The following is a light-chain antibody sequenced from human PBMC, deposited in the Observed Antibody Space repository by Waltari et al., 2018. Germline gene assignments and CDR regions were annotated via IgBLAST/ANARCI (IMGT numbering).Light chain of an antibody. CDR2: EVI. V-gene: IGLV2-23*02. J-gene: IGLJ3*02. CDR1: TGIGGNSDF. CDR3: CSYVQKDIWL. Sequence: QSALTQPASVSGAPGQSINISCRAVTGIGGNSDFGSWYQHHPGKVPKLLIYEVIKRPPDISDRFTGSKSGNTASLSISGLQADDEADYYCCSYVQKDIWLFGRGTKVTVL.